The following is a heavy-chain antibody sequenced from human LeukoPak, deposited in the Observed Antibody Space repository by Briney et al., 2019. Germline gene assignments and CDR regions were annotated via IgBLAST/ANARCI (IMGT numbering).Heavy chain of an antibody. V-gene: IGHV1-69*13. Sequence: SVKVSCKASGGTFSSYAISWVRRAPGQGLEWMGGIIPIFGTANYAQKFQGRVTITADESTSTAYMELSSLRSEDTAVYYCARAKGSDDYSYYFDYWGQGTLVTVSS. J-gene: IGHJ4*02. CDR3: ARAKGSDDYSYYFDY. CDR1: GGTFSSYA. D-gene: IGHD4-11*01. CDR2: IIPIFGTA.